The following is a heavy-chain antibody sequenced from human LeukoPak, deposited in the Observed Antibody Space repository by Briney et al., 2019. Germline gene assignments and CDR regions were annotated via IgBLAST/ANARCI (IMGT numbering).Heavy chain of an antibody. Sequence: GSLRLSCAASGFTFSNYAMSWVRQAAGKGLEWVSAISGSGGSTYYADSVKGRFTISRDNSENTLYLQMNSLRAEDTAVYYCAKRRPRGEYYMDVWGKGTTVTVSS. J-gene: IGHJ6*03. CDR2: ISGSGGST. V-gene: IGHV3-23*01. CDR1: GFTFSNYA. CDR3: AKRRPRGEYYMDV.